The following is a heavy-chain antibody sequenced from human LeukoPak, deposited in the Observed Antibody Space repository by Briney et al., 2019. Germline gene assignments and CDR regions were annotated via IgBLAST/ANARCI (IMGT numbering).Heavy chain of an antibody. CDR1: GFTFSDYA. Sequence: GGSLRLSCAASGFTFSDYAIPWVRQAPGKGLEWVAGISYDGSNKYYADPVKGRFTITRDNSKNTLYLQMNSLRAEDTALYNCARAVGTVFFDYWGQGTLVTVSS. CDR2: ISYDGSNK. D-gene: IGHD4-11*01. V-gene: IGHV3-30-3*01. J-gene: IGHJ4*02. CDR3: ARAVGTVFFDY.